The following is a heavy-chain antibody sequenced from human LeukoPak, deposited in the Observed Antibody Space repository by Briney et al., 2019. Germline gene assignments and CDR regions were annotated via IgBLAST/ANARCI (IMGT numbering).Heavy chain of an antibody. J-gene: IGHJ4*02. V-gene: IGHV3-23*01. CDR3: AKGRMGTTFDD. Sequence: PGRSLRLSCAASGFTFSSYGMNWVRQAPGKGLEWVSAISGSGGGTYYADSVEGRFTISKDNSQNTLYLQMSSLSAEDTAVYYCAKGRMGTTFDDWGQGTLVTVSS. D-gene: IGHD4-11*01. CDR1: GFTFSSYG. CDR2: ISGSGGGT.